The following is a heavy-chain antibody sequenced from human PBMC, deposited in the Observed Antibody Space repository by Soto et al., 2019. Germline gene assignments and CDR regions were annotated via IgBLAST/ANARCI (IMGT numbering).Heavy chain of an antibody. CDR1: GYTFTSYA. J-gene: IGHJ5*02. CDR2: INAGNGNT. V-gene: IGHV1-3*01. Sequence: ASVKVSCKASGYTFTSYAMQWVRQAPGQRLEWVGWINAGNGNTKYSQKFQGRVTITRDTSASTAYMELSSLRSEDTAVYYCAREGAGYDFWSGYLPKNWFDPWGQGTLVTVSS. CDR3: AREGAGYDFWSGYLPKNWFDP. D-gene: IGHD3-3*01.